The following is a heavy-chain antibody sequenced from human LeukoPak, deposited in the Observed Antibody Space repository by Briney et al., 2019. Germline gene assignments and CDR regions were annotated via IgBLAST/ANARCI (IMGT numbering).Heavy chain of an antibody. CDR2: INPNSGGT. J-gene: IGHJ2*01. V-gene: IGHV1-2*02. CDR1: GYTFTSYY. Sequence: ASVKVSCKASGYTFTSYYMHWVRQAPGQGLEWMGWINPNSGGTNYAQKFQGRVTMTRDTSISTAYMELSRLKSDDTAVYYCARVFHRVYFDLWGRGTLVTVSS. CDR3: ARVFHRVYFDL.